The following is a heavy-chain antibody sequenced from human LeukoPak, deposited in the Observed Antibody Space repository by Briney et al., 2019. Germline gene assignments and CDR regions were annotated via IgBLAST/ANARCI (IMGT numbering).Heavy chain of an antibody. J-gene: IGHJ4*02. Sequence: PGGSLTLSCAASGFIVSSKYMSWVRQAPGKGLEWVSIIFNGESTYYADCVKGRFTISRDNSKNTVYLQMNGLRAEDTAVYYCARVGAVAAADCWGQGTLVTVSS. CDR1: GFIVSSKY. CDR2: IFNGEST. V-gene: IGHV3-66*01. D-gene: IGHD6-19*01. CDR3: ARVGAVAAADC.